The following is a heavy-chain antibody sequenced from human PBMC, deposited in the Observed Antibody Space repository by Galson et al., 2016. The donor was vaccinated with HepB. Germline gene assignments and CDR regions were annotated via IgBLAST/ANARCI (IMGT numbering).Heavy chain of an antibody. V-gene: IGHV3-23*01. CDR3: AKPRRYNHDALHI. Sequence: SLRLSCAASGFPFTTSALNWVRQAPGKGLQWVSFISGSGTTTFYTDSVKGRFTTSRDNSKNMLYLQMDSLRAEDTAVYSCAKPRRYNHDALHIWGQGTMVTVSS. J-gene: IGHJ3*02. CDR1: GFPFTTSA. CDR2: ISGSGTTT. D-gene: IGHD5-18*01.